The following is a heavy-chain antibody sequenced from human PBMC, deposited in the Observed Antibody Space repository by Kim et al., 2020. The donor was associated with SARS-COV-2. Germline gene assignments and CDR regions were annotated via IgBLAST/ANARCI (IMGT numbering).Heavy chain of an antibody. CDR1: GFSLSTSGVG. D-gene: IGHD3-22*01. CDR2: IYWDDDK. CDR3: AHSPRSSGSHEPDAFDI. Sequence: SGPTLVNPTQTLTLTCTFSGFSLSTSGVGVGWIRQPPGKALEWLALIYWDDDKRYSPSLKSRLTITKDTSKNQVVLTMTNMDPVDTATYYCAHSPRSSGSHEPDAFDIWGQGTMVTVSS. V-gene: IGHV2-5*02. J-gene: IGHJ3*02.